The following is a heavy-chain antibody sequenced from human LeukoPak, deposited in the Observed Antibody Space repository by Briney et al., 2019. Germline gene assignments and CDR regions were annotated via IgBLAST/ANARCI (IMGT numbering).Heavy chain of an antibody. CDR2: IYPGDSDT. Sequence: HGESLKISCKGSGYSFTSYWIGWVRQMPGKGLEWMGIIYPGDSDTRYSPSFQGQVTISADKSISTAYLQWSSLKASDTAMYYCARQQRGYYRGWNWFDPWGQGTLVTVSP. CDR1: GYSFTSYW. CDR3: ARQQRGYYRGWNWFDP. J-gene: IGHJ5*02. D-gene: IGHD3-22*01. V-gene: IGHV5-51*01.